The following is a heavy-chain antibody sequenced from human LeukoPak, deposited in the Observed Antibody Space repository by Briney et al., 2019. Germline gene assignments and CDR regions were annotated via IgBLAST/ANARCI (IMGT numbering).Heavy chain of an antibody. V-gene: IGHV1-46*01. J-gene: IGHJ3*02. CDR3: ARGLTNDYVWGSYRYLNAFDI. D-gene: IGHD3-16*02. CDR1: GYTFTNYY. CDR2: INPSGGTT. Sequence: ASVKVSCKASGYTFTNYYMHWVRQAPGQGLEWMGIINPSGGTTSYAQKFQGRVTITADESTSTAYMELSSLRSEDTAVYYCARGLTNDYVWGSYRYLNAFDIWGQGTMVTVSS.